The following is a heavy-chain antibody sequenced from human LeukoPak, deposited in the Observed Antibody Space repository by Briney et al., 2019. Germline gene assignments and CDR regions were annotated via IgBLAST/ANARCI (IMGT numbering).Heavy chain of an antibody. CDR3: ARRYYDSSGSFPFGP. D-gene: IGHD3-22*01. CDR2: IDSDGRT. Sequence: GGSLRLSCAASGFTFSNYWMHWVRQAPGKGLVWVSRIDSDGRTSYADSVRGRFTISRDDAKNTLYLQMNSLRVEDTAVYYCARRYYDSSGSFPFGPWGQGTLVTVSS. V-gene: IGHV3-74*01. J-gene: IGHJ5*02. CDR1: GFTFSNYW.